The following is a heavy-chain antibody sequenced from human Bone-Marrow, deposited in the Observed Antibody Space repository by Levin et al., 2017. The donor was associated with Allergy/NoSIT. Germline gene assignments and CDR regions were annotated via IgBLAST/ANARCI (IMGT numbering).Heavy chain of an antibody. CDR1: GYTFTSYP. D-gene: IGHD5-18*01. J-gene: IGHJ4*02. V-gene: IGHV1-3*04. Sequence: GASVKVSCKPSGYTFTSYPIHWVRQAPGQRLEWMGWINTGNGNTKYSQQFQGRVTITRDTSASTAYMELSSLRSEDMAVYYCARDFGYGDYWGQGTLVTVSS. CDR3: ARDFGYGDY. CDR2: INTGNGNT.